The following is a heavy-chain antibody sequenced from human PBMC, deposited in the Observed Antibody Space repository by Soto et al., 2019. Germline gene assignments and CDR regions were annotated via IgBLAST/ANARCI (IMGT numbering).Heavy chain of an antibody. Sequence: QITLNESGPTQVKPRQTLTLTCTFSGFSLTTSGVGVGWIRQSPGNAPEWLALIYWDDDNIYSPSLKIRLTITKETSTNQVVLTMADLDPADTATYYCAHRVLRTVFGLVTTTAIYFDFWGQGTPVAVSS. CDR2: IYWDDDN. J-gene: IGHJ4*02. CDR3: AHRVLRTVFGLVTTTAIYFDF. V-gene: IGHV2-5*02. D-gene: IGHD3-3*01. CDR1: GFSLTTSGVG.